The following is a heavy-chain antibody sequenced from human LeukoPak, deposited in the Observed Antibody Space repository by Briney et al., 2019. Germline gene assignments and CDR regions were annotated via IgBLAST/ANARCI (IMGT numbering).Heavy chain of an antibody. V-gene: IGHV3-30*18. D-gene: IGHD6-19*01. J-gene: IGHJ4*02. CDR1: GFTFSSYG. CDR2: ISYDGSNK. CDR3: AKDRYSSGWSVDY. Sequence: PGGSLRLSCAASGFTFSSYGMHWVRQAPGKGLEWVAVISYDGSNKYYADSVKGRFTISRDNTKNTVSLQMNSLRPEDTAVYYCAKDRYSSGWSVDYWGQGTLVTVSS.